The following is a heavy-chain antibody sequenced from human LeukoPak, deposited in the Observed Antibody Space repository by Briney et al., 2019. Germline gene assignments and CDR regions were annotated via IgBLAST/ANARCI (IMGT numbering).Heavy chain of an antibody. J-gene: IGHJ4*02. Sequence: ASVKVSCKASGYTFTGYYMHWVRQAPGQGLEWMGWINPNSGGTNYAQKFQGRVTMTRDTSISTAYMELSRLRSDDTAVYYCARDPYYYDSSGPQPFDYWGQGTLVTDSS. V-gene: IGHV1-2*02. D-gene: IGHD3-22*01. CDR3: ARDPYYYDSSGPQPFDY. CDR1: GYTFTGYY. CDR2: INPNSGGT.